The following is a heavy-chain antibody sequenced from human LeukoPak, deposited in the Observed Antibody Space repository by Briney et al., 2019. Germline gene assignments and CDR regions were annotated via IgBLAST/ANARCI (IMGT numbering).Heavy chain of an antibody. CDR2: INPNSGGT. V-gene: IGHV1-2*02. CDR3: ARGRPAAAAGTMRNWFDP. CDR1: GYTFTGYY. J-gene: IGHJ5*02. Sequence: ASVKVSCKASGYTFTGYYIHWVRQAPGHGLEWMGWINPNSGGTNIAKRFQGRVTLTRDTSISTAFMELSRLRSDDTAVYYCARGRPAAAAGTMRNWFDPWGQGTLVTVSS. D-gene: IGHD6-13*01.